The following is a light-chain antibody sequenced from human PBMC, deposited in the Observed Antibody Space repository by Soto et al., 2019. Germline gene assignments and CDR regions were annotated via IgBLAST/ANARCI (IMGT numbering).Light chain of an antibody. Sequence: QSVLTQPRSVSGSHGQSVTISCTGTSIDVGGSNNVSWYQQHPGKAPKLMIYDVSERPSGVPDRFSGSKSGNTASLTISRLQAEDEADYYCCSYAVTFYVFGTGTKVTVL. CDR3: CSYAVTFYV. CDR1: SIDVGGSNN. J-gene: IGLJ1*01. V-gene: IGLV2-11*01. CDR2: DVS.